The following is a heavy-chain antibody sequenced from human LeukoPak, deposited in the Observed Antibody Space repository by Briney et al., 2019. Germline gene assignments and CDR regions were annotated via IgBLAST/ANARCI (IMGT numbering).Heavy chain of an antibody. CDR1: GFTFSSYA. CDR2: ISGSGGRT. CDR3: AKDLDTIFGVVIIPKGVFDY. D-gene: IGHD3-3*01. V-gene: IGHV3-23*01. Sequence: GGSLRLSCALYGFTFSSYAMSWVRQAPGKGLEWVPAISGSGGRTYYADSVRGRLTLSRDNSKNTLYLQMNSLRAEDTAAYYCAKDLDTIFGVVIIPKGVFDYWGQGTLVTVSS. J-gene: IGHJ4*02.